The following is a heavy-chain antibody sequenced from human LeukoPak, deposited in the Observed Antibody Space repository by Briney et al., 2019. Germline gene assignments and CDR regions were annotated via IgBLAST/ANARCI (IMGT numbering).Heavy chain of an antibody. V-gene: IGHV3-9*01. J-gene: IGHJ5*02. D-gene: IGHD2-8*01. CDR3: ARGADGVSSNSRGWFDP. CDR2: ISWNSGSI. CDR1: GFTFDDYA. Sequence: GGSLRLSCAASGFTFDDYAMHWVRHAPGKGLEWVSGISWNSGSIGYADSVKGRFTISRDNAKNSLYLQMNSLRAEDTAVYSCARGADGVSSNSRGWFDPWGQGTLVTVSS.